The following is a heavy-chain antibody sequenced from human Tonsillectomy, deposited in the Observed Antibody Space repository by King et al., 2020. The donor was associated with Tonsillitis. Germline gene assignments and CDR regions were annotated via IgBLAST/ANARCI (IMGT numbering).Heavy chain of an antibody. J-gene: IGHJ4*02. CDR1: GFTFSSYA. D-gene: IGHD3-22*01. CDR3: AKDRGLSYYYDSSGYYDY. V-gene: IGHV3-23*04. Sequence: DVQLVESGGGLVQPGGSLRLSCAASGFTFSSYAMSWVRQAPGKGLEWVSAISGSGGSTYYADSVKGRFTISRDNSKNTLYLQMNSLRAEDTAVYYCAKDRGLSYYYDSSGYYDYWGQGTLVTVSS. CDR2: ISGSGGST.